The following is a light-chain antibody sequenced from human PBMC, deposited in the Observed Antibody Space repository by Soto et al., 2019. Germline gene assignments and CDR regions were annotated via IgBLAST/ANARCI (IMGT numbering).Light chain of an antibody. CDR1: SSDVGGNKY. CDR3: SAFTGTTYV. CDR2: DVS. J-gene: IGLJ1*01. V-gene: IGLV2-14*01. Sequence: QSVLTQPASVSGSPGQSITISCTGSSSDVGGNKYVSWYQQYPGKAPKLMICDVSNRPSGVSNRFSGSKSGNTASLTISGLQAKDEADYYCSAFTGTTYVFGTGTKVTVL.